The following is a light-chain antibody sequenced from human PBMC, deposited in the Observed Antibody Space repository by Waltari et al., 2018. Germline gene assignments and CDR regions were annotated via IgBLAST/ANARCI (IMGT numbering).Light chain of an antibody. CDR2: GAS. Sequence: DIVLTQSPGTLSLSPGDRATLSCRASQSVTSGYLAWYQQRPGQAPRLLMYGASRRATGIPDRISGSGSGTDFTLTISRLEPEDFAVYYCQQYGSSPGTFGQGTKVEIK. CDR3: QQYGSSPGT. J-gene: IGKJ1*01. V-gene: IGKV3-20*01. CDR1: QSVTSGY.